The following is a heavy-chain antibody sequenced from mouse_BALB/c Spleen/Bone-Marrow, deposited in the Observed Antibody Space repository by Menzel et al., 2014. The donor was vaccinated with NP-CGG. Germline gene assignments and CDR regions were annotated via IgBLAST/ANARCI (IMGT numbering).Heavy chain of an antibody. CDR2: IWAGGST. CDR1: GFSLTSYG. D-gene: IGHD1-1*01. Sequence: QVQLKESGPGLVAPSQSLSITCTVSGFSLTSYGVHWVRQPPGKGLEWLGVIWAGGSTNYNSALMSRLSISKDNSKSQVFLKMNSLQTDDTAMYYCARAPLLRYHYAMDYWGEGTSVTVSS. V-gene: IGHV2-9*02. CDR3: ARAPLLRYHYAMDY. J-gene: IGHJ4*01.